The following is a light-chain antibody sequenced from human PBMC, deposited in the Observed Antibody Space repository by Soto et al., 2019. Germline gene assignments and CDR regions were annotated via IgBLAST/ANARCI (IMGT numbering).Light chain of an antibody. CDR2: WAS. J-gene: IGKJ2*01. Sequence: DIVMTQSPDSLAVSLGERATINCKSSQNVLYGSTNKNYLAWFQQKPGQPPKLLIYWASTRESGVPDRFSGSGSGADFTLTISSLQAEDVAVYYCQQYYSTPFTFGQGTKLEIK. CDR3: QQYYSTPFT. V-gene: IGKV4-1*01. CDR1: QNVLYGSTNKNY.